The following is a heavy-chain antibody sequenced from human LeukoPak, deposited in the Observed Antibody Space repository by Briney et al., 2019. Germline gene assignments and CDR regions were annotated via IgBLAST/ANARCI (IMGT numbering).Heavy chain of an antibody. V-gene: IGHV3-23*01. D-gene: IGHD5-18*01. J-gene: IGHJ4*02. CDR1: GFTFSSYG. Sequence: GGSLRLSCAASGFTFSSYGMSWVRQAPGKGLEWVSAISGSGGSSYYADYVKGRFTISRDNSKNTLYLQMNSLRAEDTAVYYCARDHVDTATAPSCSIDYWGQGTLVTVSS. CDR2: ISGSGGSS. CDR3: ARDHVDTATAPSCSIDY.